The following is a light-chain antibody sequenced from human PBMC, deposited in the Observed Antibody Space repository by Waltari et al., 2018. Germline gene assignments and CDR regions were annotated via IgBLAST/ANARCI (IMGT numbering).Light chain of an antibody. CDR2: DAS. CDR3: QQRSNWPPWT. J-gene: IGKJ1*01. CDR1: QRVGSY. Sequence: EIVLTQSPATLSLSPGERATLSCRASQRVGSYLAWYPQKPGQAPRLLIYDASNRATGIPARFSGSGSGTDFTLTISSLEPEDFAVYYCQQRSNWPPWTFGQGTKVEIK. V-gene: IGKV3-11*01.